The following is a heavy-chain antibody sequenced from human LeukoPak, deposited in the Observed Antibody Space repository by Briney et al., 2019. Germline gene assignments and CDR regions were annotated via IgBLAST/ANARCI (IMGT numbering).Heavy chain of an antibody. Sequence: GESLKISCKGPGYSFTSYWIGWVRPMPGKGLEWMGIIYPGDSDTGYSPSFQGQVTISAHKSISTSYLQWTSLKASDTAMYYCARLERAMVPYFDYWGQGTLVTVSS. D-gene: IGHD5-18*01. CDR2: IYPGDSDT. J-gene: IGHJ4*02. CDR3: ARLERAMVPYFDY. V-gene: IGHV5-51*01. CDR1: GYSFTSYW.